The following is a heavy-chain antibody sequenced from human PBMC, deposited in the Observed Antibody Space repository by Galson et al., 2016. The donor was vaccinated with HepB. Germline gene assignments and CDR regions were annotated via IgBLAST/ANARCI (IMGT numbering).Heavy chain of an antibody. J-gene: IGHJ4*02. V-gene: IGHV4-39*01. CDR1: GGSISSSSFY. Sequence: SETLSLTCTVSGGSISSSSFYWGWIRQPPGKGLEWIGSWYYTGSPFYNPALRSRVSISVDTSKNQLSLQLSFVSAADTAVYHCAREAMLHGAAHLDYWGQGTLVTVSS. CDR2: WYYTGSP. CDR3: AREAMLHGAAHLDY. D-gene: IGHD3-16*01.